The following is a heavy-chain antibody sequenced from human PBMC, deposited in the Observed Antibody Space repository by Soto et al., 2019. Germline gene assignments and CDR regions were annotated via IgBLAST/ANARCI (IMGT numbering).Heavy chain of an antibody. V-gene: IGHV3-23*01. D-gene: IGHD1-20*01. J-gene: IGHJ5*02. Sequence: GGSLRLSCAASGFTFSSSSMSWVRQAPGKGLEWVSSIRASDGSTYYADSVKGRFTISRDNSKDTLYLQLSSLRAEDTAVYYCAKLVSSWGQGTLVTVSS. CDR2: IRASDGST. CDR1: GFTFSSSS. CDR3: AKLVSS.